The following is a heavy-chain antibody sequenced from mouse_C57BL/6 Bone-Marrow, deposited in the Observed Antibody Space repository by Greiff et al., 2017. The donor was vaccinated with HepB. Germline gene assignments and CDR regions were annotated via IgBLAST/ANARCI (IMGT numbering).Heavy chain of an antibody. D-gene: IGHD1-1*01. CDR3: ARGGPYYYGSSYAMDY. CDR2: IDPSDSYT. J-gene: IGHJ4*01. V-gene: IGHV1-69*01. CDR1: GYTFTSYW. Sequence: VQLQQPGAELVMPGASVKLSCKASGYTFTSYWMHWVKQRPGQGLEWIGEIDPSDSYTNYNQKFKGKSTLTVDKSSSTAYMQLSSLTSEDSAVYYCARGGPYYYGSSYAMDYWGQGTSVTVSS.